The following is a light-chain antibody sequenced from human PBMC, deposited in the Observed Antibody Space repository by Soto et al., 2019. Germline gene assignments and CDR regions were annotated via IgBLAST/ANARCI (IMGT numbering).Light chain of an antibody. CDR3: SVYTRTSTYV. Sequence: QSALTQPPSVSGSPGPSVTISCSGTIDDVTAYYRVSWYQQTPGTAPKLLIYDVSNRPSGVPDRFSGSRSGNTASLTISGLQAEDEGDYYCSVYTRTSTYVFGTGTKVTVL. V-gene: IGLV2-18*01. J-gene: IGLJ1*01. CDR1: IDDVTAYYR. CDR2: DVS.